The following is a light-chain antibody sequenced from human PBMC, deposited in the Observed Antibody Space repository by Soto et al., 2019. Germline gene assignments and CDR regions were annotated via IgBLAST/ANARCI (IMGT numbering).Light chain of an antibody. CDR2: AVS. J-gene: IGLJ1*01. CDR1: IHDIGGYNT. Sequence: QSALTQPASVSGSPGQSITISCTGTIHDIGGYNTVSWYQQHPGKAPKLMIYAVSNRPSGVSNRFSGSKSGNTASLTISGLQAEDEADYYCSSYVGDRTDVFGTGTKLTVL. CDR3: SSYVGDRTDV. V-gene: IGLV2-14*01.